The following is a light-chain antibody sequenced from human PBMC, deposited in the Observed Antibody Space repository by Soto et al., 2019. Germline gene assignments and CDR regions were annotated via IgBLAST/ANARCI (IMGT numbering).Light chain of an antibody. CDR1: QSISSD. J-gene: IGKJ1*01. V-gene: IGKV3-15*01. Sequence: EIVMTQSPATLSVSPGERATLYCRASQSISSDLAWYQHKPGQAPRLLIYGASTRATGIPARFSGRGSGTEFTLTISSLQSVDFAVYYCQQYDNWPQTFGQGTKV. CDR2: GAS. CDR3: QQYDNWPQT.